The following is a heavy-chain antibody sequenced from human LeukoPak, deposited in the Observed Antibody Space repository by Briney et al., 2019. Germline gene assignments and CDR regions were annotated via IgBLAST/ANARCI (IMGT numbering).Heavy chain of an antibody. CDR2: VFYTGST. J-gene: IGHJ6*03. CDR1: GGSISSHY. Sequence: PSETLSLTCSVSGGSISSHYWSWIRQPPGKGLEWIGYVFYTGSTNHNPSLKSRVTISIDTSKNQFSLKLSSVTAADTAVYYCARSNPYYYYMDVRGKGTTVTVSS. V-gene: IGHV4-59*11. CDR3: ARSNPYYYYMDV. D-gene: IGHD1-14*01.